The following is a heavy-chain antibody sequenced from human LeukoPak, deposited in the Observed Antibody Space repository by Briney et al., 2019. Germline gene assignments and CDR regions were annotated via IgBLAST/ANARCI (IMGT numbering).Heavy chain of an antibody. CDR3: SSGWYYYFDY. CDR1: GFTFSRYA. J-gene: IGHJ4*02. Sequence: GGSLRVSCAASGFTFSRYAMSWVRQAPGNGLEWVSAISGSGGSTYYADSVKGRFTISRDNSKNTLYLQMNSLRAEDTAVYYCSSGWYYYFDYWGQGTLVTVSS. CDR2: ISGSGGST. D-gene: IGHD6-19*01. V-gene: IGHV3-23*01.